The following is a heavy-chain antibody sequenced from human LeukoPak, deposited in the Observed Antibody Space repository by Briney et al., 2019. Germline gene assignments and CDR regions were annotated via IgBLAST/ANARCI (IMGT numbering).Heavy chain of an antibody. J-gene: IGHJ4*02. CDR1: GGSISSYY. CDR3: AREGRAVAPFDY. Sequence: AKPSETLSLTCTVSGGSISSYYWSWIRQPPGKGLEWLGYIYYSGSNNYHSPLKGRVTISVDTSKDQFSLKLSSVTAAGTAVYYCAREGRAVAPFDYWGQGTLVSVSS. V-gene: IGHV4-59*01. CDR2: IYYSGSN. D-gene: IGHD6-19*01.